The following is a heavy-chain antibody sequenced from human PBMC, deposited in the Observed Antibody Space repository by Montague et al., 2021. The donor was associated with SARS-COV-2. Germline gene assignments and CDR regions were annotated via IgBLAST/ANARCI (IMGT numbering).Heavy chain of an antibody. D-gene: IGHD3-16*02. Sequence: SLRLSCAASGFTFSNYDMNWVRQAPGKGPEWISYISTSAYTTSYAGSVKGRFTISRDSGKNSPYLQMNSLRVEDTAVYYCTRDYRSIVGDGLDIWGQGTKVTVSS. J-gene: IGHJ3*02. V-gene: IGHV3-48*03. CDR2: ISTSAYTT. CDR1: GFTFSNYD. CDR3: TRDYRSIVGDGLDI.